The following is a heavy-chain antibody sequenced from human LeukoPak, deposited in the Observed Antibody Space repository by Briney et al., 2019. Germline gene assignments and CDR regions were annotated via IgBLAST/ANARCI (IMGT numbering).Heavy chain of an antibody. Sequence: PGGSLRLSCAASGFTFSEYYMSWIRQAPGKGLEWVSYIRSSSSYTNYADSVKGRFTISRDNAKNSLYLQMNSLRAEDTAVYYCARGYYDNSGYYFPFEFWGQGTLVTVSS. V-gene: IGHV3-11*06. J-gene: IGHJ4*02. D-gene: IGHD3-22*01. CDR3: ARGYYDNSGYYFPFEF. CDR1: GFTFSEYY. CDR2: IRSSSSYT.